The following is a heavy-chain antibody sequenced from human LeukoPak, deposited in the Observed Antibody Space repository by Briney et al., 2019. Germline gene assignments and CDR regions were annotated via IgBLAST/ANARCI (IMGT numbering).Heavy chain of an antibody. D-gene: IGHD3-3*02. CDR1: GYPFTSNG. CDR2: ISGYNGNT. Sequence: ASVQVSFQASGYPFTSNGITWVRQAPGQGLEWMGWISGYNGNTNYAQKLQGRVTMTTDRSTSTAYMELRSLTSDDTAVYYCARGALAQPFYYYMDVWGKGTTVTVSS. CDR3: ARGALAQPFYYYMDV. V-gene: IGHV1-18*01. J-gene: IGHJ6*03.